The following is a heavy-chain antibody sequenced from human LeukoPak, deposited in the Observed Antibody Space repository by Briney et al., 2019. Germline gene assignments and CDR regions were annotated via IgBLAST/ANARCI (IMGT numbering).Heavy chain of an antibody. Sequence: PSETLSLTCTVSWGSISSSSYYWGWIRQPPGKGLEWIGTIYYSGSSSYNTSLKSRVTISVDTSKNQFSLKLSSVTAADTAVYYCARRGGTVTSPFDYWGQGTLLTVSS. J-gene: IGHJ4*02. CDR1: WGSISSSSYY. V-gene: IGHV4-39*01. CDR3: ARRGGTVTSPFDY. D-gene: IGHD4-17*01. CDR2: IYYSGSS.